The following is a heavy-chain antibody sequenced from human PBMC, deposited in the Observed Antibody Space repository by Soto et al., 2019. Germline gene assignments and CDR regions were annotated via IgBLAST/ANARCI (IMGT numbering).Heavy chain of an antibody. CDR1: GGSISSGDYY. Sequence: QVQLQESGPGLVKPARTLSLTCSVSGGSISSGDYYWSWIRQSPGKGLEWMWISSSNGDTFYNPSLTSRIIISIDPSRNQFSLRLNSVSAADTSVYFCARALCSGGSGHSDYWGHGTLVTVSS. CDR3: ARALCSGGSGHSDY. J-gene: IGHJ4*01. D-gene: IGHD2-15*01. V-gene: IGHV4-30-4*01. CDR2: SSSNGDT.